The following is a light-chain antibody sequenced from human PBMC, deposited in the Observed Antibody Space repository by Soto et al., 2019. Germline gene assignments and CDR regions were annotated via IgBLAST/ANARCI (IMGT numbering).Light chain of an antibody. CDR1: QTVNNTY. CDR2: GAS. Sequence: EIVLTQFPGALSLSPGERVTLSCRASQTVNNTYLAWYQQKSGQAPKFLIYGASNRATGIPDRFSGSGSGTDFTLTISSLEPEYFAVYYCQQYDALPPTFGGGTKVDIK. CDR3: QQYDALPPT. J-gene: IGKJ4*01. V-gene: IGKV3-20*01.